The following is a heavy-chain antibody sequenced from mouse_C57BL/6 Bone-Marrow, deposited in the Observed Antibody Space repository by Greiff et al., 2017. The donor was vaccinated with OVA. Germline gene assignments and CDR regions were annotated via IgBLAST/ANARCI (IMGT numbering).Heavy chain of an antibody. CDR3: ARRLYVVYAMDY. D-gene: IGHD2-3*01. CDR1: GYTFTSYG. CDR2: IYPRSGNT. V-gene: IGHV1-81*01. Sequence: QVHVKQSGAELARPGASVKLSCKASGYTFTSYGISWVKQRTGQGLEWIGEIYPRSGNTYYNEKFKGKATLTADKSSSTAYMELRSLTSEDSAVYFCARRLYVVYAMDYWGQGTSVTVSS. J-gene: IGHJ4*01.